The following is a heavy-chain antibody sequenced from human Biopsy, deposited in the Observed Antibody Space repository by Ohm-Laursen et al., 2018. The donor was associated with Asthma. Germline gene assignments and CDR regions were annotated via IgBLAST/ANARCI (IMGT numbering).Heavy chain of an antibody. Sequence: ASVKVSCKASGYNFISFAIHWVRQAPGQRLEWMGWVNTGNGDTKYSQTLQGRVTITRDTSASTAYMELRSLRSEDTATYYCARTYYDFLTGQVKDVFGVWGQGTMVTVSS. CDR2: VNTGNGDT. D-gene: IGHD3-9*01. J-gene: IGHJ3*01. V-gene: IGHV1-3*04. CDR1: GYNFISFA. CDR3: ARTYYDFLTGQVKDVFGV.